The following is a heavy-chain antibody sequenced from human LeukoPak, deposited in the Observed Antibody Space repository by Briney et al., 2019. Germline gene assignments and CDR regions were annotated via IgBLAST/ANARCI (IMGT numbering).Heavy chain of an antibody. D-gene: IGHD6-25*01. J-gene: IGHJ4*02. CDR2: INHSGST. V-gene: IGHV4-34*01. CDR1: GGSFSGYY. Sequence: ASETLSLTCAVYGGSFSGYYWSWIRQPPGKGLEWIGEINHSGSTNYNPSLKSRVTISVDTSKNQFSLKLSSVTAADTAVYYCARAAQVESKYFDYWGQGTLVTVSS. CDR3: ARAAQVESKYFDY.